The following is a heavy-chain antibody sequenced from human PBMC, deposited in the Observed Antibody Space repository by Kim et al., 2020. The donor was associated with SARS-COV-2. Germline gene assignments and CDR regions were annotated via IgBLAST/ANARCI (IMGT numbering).Heavy chain of an antibody. V-gene: IGHV3-21*01. D-gene: IGHD2-2*01. J-gene: IGHJ4*02. CDR2: ISSSSSYI. Sequence: GGSLRLSCAASGFTFSSYSMNWVRQAPGKGLEWVSSISSSSSYIYYADSVKGRFTISRDNAKNSLYLQMNSLRAEDTAVYYCARGVVVVWPFDYWGQGTLVTVSS. CDR3: ARGVVVVWPFDY. CDR1: GFTFSSYS.